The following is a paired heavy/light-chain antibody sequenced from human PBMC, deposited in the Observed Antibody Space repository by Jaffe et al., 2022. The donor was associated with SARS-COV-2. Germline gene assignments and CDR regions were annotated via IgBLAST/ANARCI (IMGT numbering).Heavy chain of an antibody. Sequence: EVQLLQSGGGLVRPGESLRLSCAASGFIFSSYAMSWVRQTPGKGLEWVSAISDTGERTYYADSVRGRFSISRVNSKKTLYLRLNRLRADDTAVYYCAKEGEGVVSLGSFFDHWGQGVLVTVSS. CDR1: GFIFSSYA. CDR2: ISDTGERT. J-gene: IGHJ4*02. CDR3: AKEGEGVVSLGSFFDH. V-gene: IGHV3-23*01. D-gene: IGHD2-21*01.
Light chain of an antibody. CDR1: PSVAEW. V-gene: IGKV1-5*03. CDR2: KAS. CDR3: QHYSYFSQWA. Sequence: DIQMTQSPSTLSASVGDRVTITCRASPSVAEWVAWYQQKPGRAPKLLIYKASALESGVPSRFSGRKSGTDFTLTISSLQPDDFATYYCQHYSYFSQWAFGQGTKVEI. J-gene: IGKJ1*01.